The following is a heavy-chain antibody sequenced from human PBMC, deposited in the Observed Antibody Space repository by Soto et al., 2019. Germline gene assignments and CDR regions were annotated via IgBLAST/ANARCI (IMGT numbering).Heavy chain of an antibody. CDR3: ARSGIAVAGTYGY. V-gene: IGHV3-48*04. CDR1: GFTFSTYG. CDR2: ISRSGGRK. D-gene: IGHD6-19*01. J-gene: IGHJ4*02. Sequence: GGSLRLSCAASGFTFSTYGMSWVRQAPGKGLAWVSSISRSGGRKYYVDSVKGRFTISRDNAKNSLYLQMNSLRAEDTAVYYCARSGIAVAGTYGYWGQGTLVTVSS.